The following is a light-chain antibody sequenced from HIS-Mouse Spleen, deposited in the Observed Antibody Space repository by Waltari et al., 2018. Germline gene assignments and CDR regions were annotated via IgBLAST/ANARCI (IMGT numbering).Light chain of an antibody. CDR3: CSYADSYTGV. V-gene: IGLV2-11*01. Sequence: QSALTQPRSVSGSPGQSVTIPCTGTSRDVGGYNYVSLYQQHPGKAPKLRMYDVSKQTAAIPDALSGSKSGNTAYLTIAGLQAEDEADYYCCSYADSYTGVFGTGTKVTVL. CDR2: DVS. CDR1: SRDVGGYNY. J-gene: IGLJ1*01.